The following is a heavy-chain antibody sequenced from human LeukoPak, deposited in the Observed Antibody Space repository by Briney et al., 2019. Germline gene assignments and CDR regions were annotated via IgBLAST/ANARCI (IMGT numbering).Heavy chain of an antibody. CDR1: GFTFNNYG. CDR3: AKEEAGYCSGGSCYSLNY. V-gene: IGHV3-30*18. CDR2: TSSDGSNK. Sequence: SGGSLRLSCAASGFTFNNYGMHWVRRAPGRGWEGLAVTSSDGSNKYYADSVKGRFTISRDNSKNTLFLQMNSLRAEDTAVYYCAKEEAGYCSGGSCYSLNYWGQGTLVTVSS. J-gene: IGHJ4*02. D-gene: IGHD2-15*01.